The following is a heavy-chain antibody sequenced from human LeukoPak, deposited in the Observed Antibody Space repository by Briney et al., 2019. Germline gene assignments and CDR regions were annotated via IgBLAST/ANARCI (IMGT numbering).Heavy chain of an antibody. V-gene: IGHV4-59*01. J-gene: IGHJ4*02. D-gene: IGHD3-10*01. CDR3: AGAAYYYGSGSYYNVDY. Sequence: SETLSLTCTVSGGSISSYYWSWIGQPPGKGLEWIGYIYYSGSTDYNPSLKSRVTISVDTSKNQFSLKLSSVTAADTAVYYCAGAAYYYGSGSYYNVDYWGQGTLVTVSS. CDR1: GGSISSYY. CDR2: IYYSGST.